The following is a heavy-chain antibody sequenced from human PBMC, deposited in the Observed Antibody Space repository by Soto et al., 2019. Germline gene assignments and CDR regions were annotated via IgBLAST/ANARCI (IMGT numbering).Heavy chain of an antibody. J-gene: IGHJ3*01. Sequence: EVQLVESGGGLVQPGGSRRVSCAASGFSFSNYAMNWVRQAPGKGLEWVSYISIGSGSIFYADSVKGRFTISRDDANNSPYMQMNTLRYEATAVYYCVRDDRWAFDFWGQGKMVTVSS. D-gene: IGHD3-22*01. CDR3: VRDDRWAFDF. V-gene: IGHV3-48*02. CDR2: ISIGSGSI. CDR1: GFSFSNYA.